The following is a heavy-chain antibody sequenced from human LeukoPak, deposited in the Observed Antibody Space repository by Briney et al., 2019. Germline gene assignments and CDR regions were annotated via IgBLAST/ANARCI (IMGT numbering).Heavy chain of an antibody. CDR2: IKEDGSER. Sequence: PGGSLRLSCEGSAFIFSGHWMNWVRQTPGKGLEWVASIKEDGSERQYVDSVKGRFTISRDNAKNSLYLQMNSLRAEDTAVYYCARDGRSGYYEYYFDYWGQGTLVTVSS. CDR3: ARDGRSGYYEYYFDY. J-gene: IGHJ4*02. V-gene: IGHV3-7*03. D-gene: IGHD3-22*01. CDR1: AFIFSGHW.